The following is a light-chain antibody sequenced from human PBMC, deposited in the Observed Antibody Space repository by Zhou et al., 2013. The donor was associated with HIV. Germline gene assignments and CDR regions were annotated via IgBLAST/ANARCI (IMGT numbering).Light chain of an antibody. V-gene: IGKV1-33*01. Sequence: DTQMTQSPSSLSAPVGDRVTITCQASQDISNYLNWYQHKPGKAPDLLIYDASALGTGVPSRFSGSGSGTDFSLTISSLQPDDFATYYCQQYNSYPWTFGQGTKVEIK. CDR1: QDISNY. CDR3: QQYNSYPWT. J-gene: IGKJ1*01. CDR2: DAS.